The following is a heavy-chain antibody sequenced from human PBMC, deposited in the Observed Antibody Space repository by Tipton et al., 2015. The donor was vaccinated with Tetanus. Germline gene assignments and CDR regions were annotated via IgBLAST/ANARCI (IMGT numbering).Heavy chain of an antibody. D-gene: IGHD2-8*01. CDR2: IYFEGST. CDR3: ARHLYGYWFDP. CDR1: GGSISDKKYY. V-gene: IGHV4-39*02. Sequence: TLSLTCTVSGGSISDKKYYWGWIRQAPGKGLEWIASIYFEGSTYYSPSLKSRLTIDVDTSQNFFSLRLTSVTAADTAIYYCARHLYGYWFDPWGKGALVTVSS. J-gene: IGHJ5*02.